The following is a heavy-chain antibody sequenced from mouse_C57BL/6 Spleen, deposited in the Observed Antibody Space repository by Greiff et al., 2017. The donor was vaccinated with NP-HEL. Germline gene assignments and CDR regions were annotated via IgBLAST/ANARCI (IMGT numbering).Heavy chain of an antibody. CDR2: IWWDDDK. CDR3: ARIEYYDYDKSYAMDY. D-gene: IGHD2-4*01. J-gene: IGHJ4*01. V-gene: IGHV8-8*01. CDR1: GFSLSTFGMG. Sequence: QVTLKVSGPGILQPSQTLSLTCSFSGFSLSTFGMGVGWIRQPSGKGLEWLAHIWWDDDKYYNPALKSRLTISKDTSKNQVFLKIANVDTADTATYYCARIEYYDYDKSYAMDYWGQGTSVTVSS.